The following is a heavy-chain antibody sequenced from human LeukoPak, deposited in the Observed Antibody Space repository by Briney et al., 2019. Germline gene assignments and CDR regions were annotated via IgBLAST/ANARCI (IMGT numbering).Heavy chain of an antibody. J-gene: IGHJ6*03. CDR1: GFTFSSYA. D-gene: IGHD4-17*01. V-gene: IGHV3-48*01. CDR3: ARDVPPIYGDYYYYYYMDV. CDR2: ISSSSSTI. Sequence: GGSLRLSCAASGFTFSSYAMSWVRQAPGKGLEWVSYISSSSSTIYYADSVKGRFTISRDNAKNSLYLQMNSLRAEDTAVYYCARDVPPIYGDYYYYYYMDVWGKGTTVTVSS.